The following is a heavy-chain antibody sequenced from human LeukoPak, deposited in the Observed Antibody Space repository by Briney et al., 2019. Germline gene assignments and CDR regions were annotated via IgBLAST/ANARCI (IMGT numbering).Heavy chain of an antibody. D-gene: IGHD3-22*01. CDR3: AKDSWGYYDSSGYYVWLDP. V-gene: IGHV3-23*01. J-gene: IGHJ5*02. Sequence: QTGGSLRLSCAASGFTFRSYGMNWVRQAPGKGLEWVSAISGSGGSTYYADSVKGRFTISRDNSKNTLYLQMNSLRAEDTAVYYCAKDSWGYYDSSGYYVWLDPWGQGTLVTVSS. CDR2: ISGSGGST. CDR1: GFTFRSYG.